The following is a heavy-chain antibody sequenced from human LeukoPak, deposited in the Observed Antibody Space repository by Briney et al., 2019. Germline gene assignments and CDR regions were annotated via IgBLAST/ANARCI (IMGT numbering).Heavy chain of an antibody. V-gene: IGHV3-11*04. Sequence: GGSLRLSCAASGFTFSDYYMSWIRQAPGKGLEWVSYISSSGSTIYYADSVKGRFTISRDNAKNTLYLQMNSLRAEDTAVYYCAREEVAGTIDYWGQGTLVTVSS. J-gene: IGHJ4*02. CDR2: ISSSGSTI. CDR1: GFTFSDYY. D-gene: IGHD6-19*01. CDR3: AREEVAGTIDY.